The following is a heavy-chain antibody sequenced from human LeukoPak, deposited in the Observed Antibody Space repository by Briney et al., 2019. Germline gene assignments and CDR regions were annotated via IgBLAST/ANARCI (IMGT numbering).Heavy chain of an antibody. V-gene: IGHV1-2*04. D-gene: IGHD7-27*01. J-gene: IGHJ4*02. Sequence: ASVKVSCKASGYTFTGYYMHWVRQAPGQGLEWMGWINPNSGGTNYAQNFQGWVTMTRDTSISTAYMELSRLRSDDTVVYYCARGPTGDFDYWGQGTLVTVSS. CDR2: INPNSGGT. CDR3: ARGPTGDFDY. CDR1: GYTFTGYY.